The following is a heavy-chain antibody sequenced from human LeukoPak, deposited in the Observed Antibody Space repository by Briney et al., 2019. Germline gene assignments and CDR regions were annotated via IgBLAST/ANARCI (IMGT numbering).Heavy chain of an antibody. Sequence: PGGSLRLSCAASGFTVSSSYMSWVRQAPGKGLEWVSIISSAGTTYYADSVKGRFTISRDNSKNTVYLQVNSLRDEDTAVYYCARGSRVWFGELLFDYWGQGTLVTVSS. D-gene: IGHD3-10*01. CDR1: GFTVSSSY. CDR2: ISSAGTT. CDR3: ARGSRVWFGELLFDY. J-gene: IGHJ4*02. V-gene: IGHV3-66*01.